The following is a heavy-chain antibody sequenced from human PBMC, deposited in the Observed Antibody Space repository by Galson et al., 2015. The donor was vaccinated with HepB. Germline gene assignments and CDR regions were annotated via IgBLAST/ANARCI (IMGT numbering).Heavy chain of an antibody. J-gene: IGHJ1*01. V-gene: IGHV1-69*13. D-gene: IGHD6-6*01. Sequence: SVKVSRKASGGTFKSHAINWVRQAPGQGLEWMGGILPVFGMTDYAEKFQGRVTISADESTSTAYMEVTSLRSDDTAFYFCARGGVIAALHVFFREWGQGTLVTVS. CDR1: GGTFKSHA. CDR2: ILPVFGMT. CDR3: ARGGVIAALHVFFRE.